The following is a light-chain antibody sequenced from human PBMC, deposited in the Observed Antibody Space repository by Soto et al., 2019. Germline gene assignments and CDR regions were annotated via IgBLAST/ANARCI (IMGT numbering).Light chain of an antibody. V-gene: IGLV2-14*01. CDR2: EVS. CDR3: SSYTTISPYV. Sequence: QSALTQPASVSGSPGQSITISCTGTSSDVGGYNYVSWYQQHPGKAPKLMLYEVSNRPSGVSNRFSGSKSGNTASLTISGLQAEDEADYYCSSYTTISPYVFGTGTKVTVL. J-gene: IGLJ1*01. CDR1: SSDVGGYNY.